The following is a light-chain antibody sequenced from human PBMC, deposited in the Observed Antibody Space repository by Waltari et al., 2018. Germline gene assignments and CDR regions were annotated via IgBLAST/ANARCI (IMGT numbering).Light chain of an antibody. V-gene: IGKV3-11*01. CDR2: DAS. J-gene: IGKJ3*01. Sequence: EIVLTQSPATLSLSPGERATLSCRASQSVRSYLTWYQQKPGQAPSLLIYDASNRATGIQARFSVSGSGTDFTLTISSLEPEDFAVYYCQQRSNWPPRVTFGPGTKVDIK. CDR1: QSVRSY. CDR3: QQRSNWPPRVT.